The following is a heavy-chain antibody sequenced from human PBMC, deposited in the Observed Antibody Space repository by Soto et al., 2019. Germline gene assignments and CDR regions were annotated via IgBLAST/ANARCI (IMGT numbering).Heavy chain of an antibody. CDR1: GGSISSYY. D-gene: IGHD3-22*01. Sequence: PSETLSLTCTVSGGSISSYYWSWMRHPAGKGLEWIGRIYTSGSTNYNPSLKSRVTMSVDTSKNQFSLKLSSVTAADTAVYYCARDSYDSSGYYLAYFDYWGQGTLVTVS. J-gene: IGHJ4*02. V-gene: IGHV4-4*07. CDR3: ARDSYDSSGYYLAYFDY. CDR2: IYTSGST.